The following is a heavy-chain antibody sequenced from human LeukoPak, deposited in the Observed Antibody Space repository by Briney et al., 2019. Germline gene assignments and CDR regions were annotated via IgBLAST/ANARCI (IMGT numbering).Heavy chain of an antibody. V-gene: IGHV3-23*01. J-gene: IGHJ4*02. D-gene: IGHD6-13*01. CDR2: ISGSGGST. CDR3: ATGFRAAAGKYYFDF. CDR1: GFTFSSYS. Sequence: GGSLRLSCAASGFTFSSYSMNWVRQAPGKGLEWVSGISGSGGSTYRADSVKGRFTISRDNSKTTVYLQMNSLRADDTAVYYCATGFRAAAGKYYFDFWGQGTLVTVSS.